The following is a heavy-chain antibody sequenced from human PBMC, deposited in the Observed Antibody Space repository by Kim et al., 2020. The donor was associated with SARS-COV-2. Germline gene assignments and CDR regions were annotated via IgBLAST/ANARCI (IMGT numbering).Heavy chain of an antibody. Sequence: SETLSLTCTVSGGSISSYYWSWIRQPPGKGLEWIGYIYYSGSTNYNPSLKSRVTISVDTSKNQFSLKLSSVTAADTAVYYCARGKYGSGPYYFDYWGQGTLVTVSS. CDR1: GGSISSYY. D-gene: IGHD3-10*01. V-gene: IGHV4-59*13. J-gene: IGHJ4*02. CDR3: ARGKYGSGPYYFDY. CDR2: IYYSGST.